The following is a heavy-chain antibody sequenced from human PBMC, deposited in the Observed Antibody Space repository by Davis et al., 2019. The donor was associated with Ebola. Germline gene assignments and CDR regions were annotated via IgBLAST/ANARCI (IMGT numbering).Heavy chain of an antibody. J-gene: IGHJ4*02. D-gene: IGHD5-12*01. Sequence: SETLSLTCTVSDGSITTSGYSWGWVRLPPGKRPEWLGSISYAGKTFNHPSLRSRVSMSVDTSKNQFSLSLPSVTAADTGLYYCARHVGYADFPPYYFDYWGRGTLVTVSS. CDR1: DGSITTSGYS. V-gene: IGHV4-39*01. CDR2: ISYAGKT. CDR3: ARHVGYADFPPYYFDY.